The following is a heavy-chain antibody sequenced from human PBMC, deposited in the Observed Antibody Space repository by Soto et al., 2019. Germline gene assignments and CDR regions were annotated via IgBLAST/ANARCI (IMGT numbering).Heavy chain of an antibody. Sequence: GXPVKVASKASGYSFTDYGITWVRQAPGQGLEWMGWISAYTGNTNYAQKVQGRVTMSTDTSTSTAYLELRSLRSDDTAVYYCARGPESRSTAYFDYWGQGTLVTVSS. CDR3: ARGPESRSTAYFDY. CDR1: GYSFTDYG. CDR2: ISAYTGNT. D-gene: IGHD2-2*01. J-gene: IGHJ4*02. V-gene: IGHV1-18*01.